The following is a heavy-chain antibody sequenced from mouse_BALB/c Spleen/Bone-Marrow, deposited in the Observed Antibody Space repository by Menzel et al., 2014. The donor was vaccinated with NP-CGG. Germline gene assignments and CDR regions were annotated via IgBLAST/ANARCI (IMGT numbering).Heavy chain of an antibody. CDR2: ISSGGSST. Sequence: EVQGVESGGGLVKPGGSLKLSCAASGFAFSSYDMSWVRQTPEKRLEWVATISSGGSSTYYPDSVKGRFTISRDNAGNTLYLQMSSLRSEDAALYYCARHPYYGNYPAWFAYWGQGTLVTVSA. D-gene: IGHD2-10*01. CDR3: ARHPYYGNYPAWFAY. V-gene: IGHV5-9*02. CDR1: GFAFSSYD. J-gene: IGHJ3*01.